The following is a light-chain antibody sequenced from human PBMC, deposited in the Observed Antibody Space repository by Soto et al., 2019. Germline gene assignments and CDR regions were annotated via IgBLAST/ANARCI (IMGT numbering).Light chain of an antibody. CDR1: SSNIGAGYD. Sequence: QSVLTQPPSVSGAPGQRVTISCSGSSSNIGAGYDVHWYQHLPGTAPYLLIFGNFNRPSGVPDRFSGSNSGTTASLAITGLQPEDEADYYCQSYDSSLSAWVFGGGTQLTVL. J-gene: IGLJ3*02. V-gene: IGLV1-40*01. CDR3: QSYDSSLSAWV. CDR2: GNF.